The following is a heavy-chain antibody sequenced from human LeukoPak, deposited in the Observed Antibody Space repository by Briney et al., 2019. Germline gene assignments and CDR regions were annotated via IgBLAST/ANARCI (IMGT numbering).Heavy chain of an antibody. CDR3: AKGATFDY. J-gene: IGHJ4*02. CDR1: GFTFDDYA. Sequence: GGSLRLSCAASGFTFDDYAMHWVRQASGKGLEWVSGISWNSGSIGYADSVKGRFTISRDNAKNSLYLQMNSLRAEDTALYYCAKGATFDYWGQGTLVTVSS. V-gene: IGHV3-9*01. CDR2: ISWNSGSI.